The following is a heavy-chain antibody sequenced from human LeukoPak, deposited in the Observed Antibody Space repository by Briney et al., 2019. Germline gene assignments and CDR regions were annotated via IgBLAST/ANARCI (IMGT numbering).Heavy chain of an antibody. CDR2: INHSGST. J-gene: IGHJ6*02. CDR3: ARGLRSPYYYYGMDV. V-gene: IGHV4-34*01. CDR1: GGSFSGYY. Sequence: SETLSLTCAVYGGSFSGYYWSWIRQPPGKGLEWIGEINHSGSTNYNPSLKSRVTISVDTSKNQFSLKLSSVTAADTAVYYCARGLRSPYYYYGMDVWGQGTTVTVSS.